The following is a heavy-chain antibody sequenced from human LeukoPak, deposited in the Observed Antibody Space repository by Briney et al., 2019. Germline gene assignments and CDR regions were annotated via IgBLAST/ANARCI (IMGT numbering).Heavy chain of an antibody. CDR3: AYARGSSRTNGMDV. CDR2: FDPEDGET. D-gene: IGHD6-13*01. J-gene: IGHJ6*02. Sequence: ASVKVSCKVSGYTLTELSMHWVRQAPGKGLEWMGGFDPEDGETIYAQKFQGRVTMTEDTSTDTAYMELSSLRAEDTAVYYCAYARGSSRTNGMDVWGQGTTVTVSS. CDR1: GYTLTELS. V-gene: IGHV1-24*01.